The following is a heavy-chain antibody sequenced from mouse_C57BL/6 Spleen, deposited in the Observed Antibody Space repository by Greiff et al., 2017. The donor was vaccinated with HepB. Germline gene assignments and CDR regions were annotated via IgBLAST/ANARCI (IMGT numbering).Heavy chain of an antibody. J-gene: IGHJ4*01. V-gene: IGHV1-9*01. D-gene: IGHD2-4*01. CDR1: GYTFTGYW. CDR3: AREIYYDYDRDDYYAMDY. Sequence: QVQLQQSGAELMKPGASVKLSCKATGYTFTGYWIEWVKQRPGHGLEWIGEILPGSGSTNYNEKFKGKATFTADTSSNTAYMQLSSLTTEDSAIYYCAREIYYDYDRDDYYAMDYWGQGTSVTVSS. CDR2: ILPGSGST.